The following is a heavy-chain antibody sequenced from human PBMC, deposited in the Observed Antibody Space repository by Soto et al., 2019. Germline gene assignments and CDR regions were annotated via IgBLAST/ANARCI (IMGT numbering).Heavy chain of an antibody. D-gene: IGHD5-12*01. CDR3: ARGGRRYSAYDYAY. Sequence: QVQLQQWGAGLLKPSETLSLTCAVYGGSFSNYYWTWIRQSPGRGLEWIGNINHSGSTNYTPSLKSRVTISVDTSKNQFSLKLSSVTAADTAVYYCARGGRRYSAYDYAYWGQGILVTVSS. CDR2: INHSGST. CDR1: GGSFSNYY. J-gene: IGHJ4*02. V-gene: IGHV4-34*01.